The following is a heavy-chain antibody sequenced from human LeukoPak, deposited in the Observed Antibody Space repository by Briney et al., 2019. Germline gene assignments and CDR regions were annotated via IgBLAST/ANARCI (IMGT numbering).Heavy chain of an antibody. Sequence: SVKVSCKASGGTFSNYAINWVRQAPGQGLEWMGRIIPIFGTANYAQKFQGRVTITTDESTSTAYMELSSLRSEDTAVYYCARAIAVAAFDYWGQGTLVTVSS. D-gene: IGHD6-19*01. CDR3: ARAIAVAAFDY. V-gene: IGHV1-69*05. J-gene: IGHJ4*02. CDR2: IIPIFGTA. CDR1: GGTFSNYA.